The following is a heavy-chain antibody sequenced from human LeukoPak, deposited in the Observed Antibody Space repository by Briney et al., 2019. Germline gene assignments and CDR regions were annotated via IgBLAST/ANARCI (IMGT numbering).Heavy chain of an antibody. CDR1: GYTFTSYG. CDR2: ISAYNGNT. V-gene: IGHV1-18*01. D-gene: IGHD6-19*01. J-gene: IGHJ3*02. Sequence: GASVKVSCKASGYTFTSYGISWVRQAPGQGLEWMGWISAYNGNTNYAQKLQGRVTMTTGTSTSTAYMELRSLRSDDTAVYYCARDQPYSSGWYGDAFDIWGQGTMVTVSS. CDR3: ARDQPYSSGWYGDAFDI.